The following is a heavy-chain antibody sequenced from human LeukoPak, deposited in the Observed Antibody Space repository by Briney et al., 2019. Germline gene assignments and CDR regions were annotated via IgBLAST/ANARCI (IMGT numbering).Heavy chain of an antibody. CDR3: AKAYGSGTYYYFDY. CDR1: RFTFSSYA. Sequence: PGGSLRLSCAASRFTFSSYAMSWVRQAPGKGLEWVSSISGSASSTFYADSVKGRFTMSRDSSKSTLYLQMNSLRAEDTAVYYCAKAYGSGTYYYFDYWGQGTLVTVSS. J-gene: IGHJ4*02. D-gene: IGHD3-10*01. V-gene: IGHV3-23*01. CDR2: ISGSASST.